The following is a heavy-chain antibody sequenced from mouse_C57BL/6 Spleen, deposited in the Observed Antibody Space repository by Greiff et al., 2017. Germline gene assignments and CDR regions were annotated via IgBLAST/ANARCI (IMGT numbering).Heavy chain of an antibody. CDR2: IYPGDGDT. V-gene: IGHV1-80*01. CDR3: ARSYYDYDYFDY. D-gene: IGHD2-4*01. CDR1: GYAFSSYW. J-gene: IGHJ2*01. Sequence: QVQLQQSGAELVKPGASVKISCKASGYAFSSYWMNWVKQRPGKGLEWIGQIYPGDGDTNYNGKFKGKATLTADKSSSTAYMQLSSLTSEDSAVYFCARSYYDYDYFDYWGQGTTLTVSS.